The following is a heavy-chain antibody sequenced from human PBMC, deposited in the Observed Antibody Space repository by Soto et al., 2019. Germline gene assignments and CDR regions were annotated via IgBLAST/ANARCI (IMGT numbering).Heavy chain of an antibody. J-gene: IGHJ6*02. V-gene: IGHV1-46*01. CDR2: INPSGGST. CDR1: GYTFTSYY. D-gene: IGHD1-26*01. CDR3: ATPRVGSYPRYYYYGMDV. Sequence: ASVKVSCKASGYTFTSYYMHWVLQAPGQGLEWMGIINPSGGSTSYAQKFQGRVTMTRDTSTSTVYMELSSLRSEDTAVYYCATPRVGSYPRYYYYGMDVWGQGTTVTVSS.